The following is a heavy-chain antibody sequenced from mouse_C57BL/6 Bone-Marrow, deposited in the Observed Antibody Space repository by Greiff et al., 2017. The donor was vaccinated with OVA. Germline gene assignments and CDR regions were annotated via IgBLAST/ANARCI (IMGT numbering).Heavy chain of an antibody. D-gene: IGHD2-5*01. CDR1: GFNIKDDY. CDR2: IDPENGDT. V-gene: IGHV14-4*01. Sequence: VQLQQSGAELVRPGASVKLSCTASGFNIKDDYMHWVKQRPEQGLEWIGWIDPENGDTEYASKFQGKATITADTSSNTAYLQLSSLTSEDTAVYYCTTKDYSNGYFEVWGTGTTVTVSS. CDR3: TTKDYSNGYFEV. J-gene: IGHJ1*03.